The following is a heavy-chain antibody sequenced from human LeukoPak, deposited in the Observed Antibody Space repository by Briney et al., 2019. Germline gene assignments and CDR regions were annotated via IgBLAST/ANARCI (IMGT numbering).Heavy chain of an antibody. CDR3: ARAQGGTVASLAYYFDY. V-gene: IGHV1-2*02. Sequence: GASVKVSCRASGYTFTDYYMHWVRQAPGQGLECMGWINPNSGGTHFAQKLQGRVTMTRDTSISTAYMELTRLRSDDTAVYYCARAQGGTVASLAYYFDYWGQGTLVTVSS. CDR2: INPNSGGT. CDR1: GYTFTDYY. D-gene: IGHD4-23*01. J-gene: IGHJ4*02.